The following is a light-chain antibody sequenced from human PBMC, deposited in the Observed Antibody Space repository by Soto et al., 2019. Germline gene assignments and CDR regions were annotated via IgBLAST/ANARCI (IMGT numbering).Light chain of an antibody. CDR2: EVN. J-gene: IGLJ1*01. CDR1: SSDVGGYNY. CDR3: TSYAGGNNV. Sequence: QSVLTQPPSASGSPGQSVTISCTGTSSDVGGYNYVSWYQQHPGKVPKLMLYEVNKRPSGVPDRFSGSKSGNTASLTVSGLQAEDEADYYCTSYAGGNNVFGTGTKVTVL. V-gene: IGLV2-8*01.